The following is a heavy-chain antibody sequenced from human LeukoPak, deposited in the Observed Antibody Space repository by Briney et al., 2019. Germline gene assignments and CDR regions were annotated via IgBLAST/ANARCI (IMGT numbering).Heavy chain of an antibody. Sequence: PGRSLRLSCAASGFTFSSYSMNWVRQAPGKGLEWVSSISSSSSYIYYADSVKGRFTISRDSAKNSLYLQMNSLRAEDTAVYYCARVRGYSSKLDYWGRGTLVTVSS. CDR3: ARVRGYSSKLDY. CDR1: GFTFSSYS. D-gene: IGHD6-13*01. V-gene: IGHV3-21*01. J-gene: IGHJ4*02. CDR2: ISSSSSYI.